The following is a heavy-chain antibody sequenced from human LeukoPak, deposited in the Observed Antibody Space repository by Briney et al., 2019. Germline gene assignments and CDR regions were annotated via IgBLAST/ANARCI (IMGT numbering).Heavy chain of an antibody. CDR3: ARHGSTDYFDY. CDR2: IYYSGST. J-gene: IGHJ4*02. CDR1: GGSISSTTSY. Sequence: SETLSLTCAVSGGSISSTTSYWGWIRQPPGQGLEWIGRIYYSGSTFYNPSLKSRVTISVDTSKNQLSLRLSSVTAADTAVYYCARHGSTDYFDYWGQGTLVTVSS. D-gene: IGHD2-2*03. V-gene: IGHV4-39*01.